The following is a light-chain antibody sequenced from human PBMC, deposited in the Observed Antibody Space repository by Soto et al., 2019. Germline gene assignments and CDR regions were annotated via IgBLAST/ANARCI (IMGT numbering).Light chain of an antibody. CDR2: AAS. J-gene: IGKJ5*01. CDR1: QTIYTY. V-gene: IGKV1-39*01. CDR3: QQTYSIPIT. Sequence: DIQMTQSPSSLSASVGDIVSVTCRASQTIYTYLHRYQQKPGKAPKLLIYAASSLQSGVPSRFSGSGSGTDFTLTISSLHPEDFAFYYCQQTYSIPITFGQGTRRE.